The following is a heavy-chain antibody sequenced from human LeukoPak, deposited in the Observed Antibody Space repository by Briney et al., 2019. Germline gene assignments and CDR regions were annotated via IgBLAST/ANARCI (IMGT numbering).Heavy chain of an antibody. CDR1: GFTFSSYA. V-gene: IGHV3-74*01. CDR3: ANAYCGGDCYG. J-gene: IGHJ4*02. D-gene: IGHD2-21*02. Sequence: GGSLRLSCAASGFTFSSYAMSWVRQAPGKGLVWVSRINGDGSSTTYADSVKGRFTISRDNAKNTLYLQMNSLRAEDTAVYYCANAYCGGDCYGWGQGALVTVSS. CDR2: INGDGSST.